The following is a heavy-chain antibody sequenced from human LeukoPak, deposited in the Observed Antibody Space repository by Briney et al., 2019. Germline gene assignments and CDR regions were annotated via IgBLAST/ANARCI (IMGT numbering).Heavy chain of an antibody. D-gene: IGHD2-15*01. V-gene: IGHV3-48*03. CDR3: ATQDGTYCSGGSCYSAFYYYYGMDV. CDR1: GFTFSSYE. J-gene: IGHJ6*02. CDR2: ISSSGSTI. Sequence: GGSLRLSCAASGFTFSSYEMNWVRQAPGXGLEWVSYISSSGSTIYYADSVKGRFTISRDNAKNSLYLQMNSLRAEDTAVYYCATQDGTYCSGGSCYSAFYYYYGMDVWGQGTTVTVSS.